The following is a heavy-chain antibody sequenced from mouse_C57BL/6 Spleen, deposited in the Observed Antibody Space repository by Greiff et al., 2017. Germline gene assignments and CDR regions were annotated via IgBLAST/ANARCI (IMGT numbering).Heavy chain of an antibody. J-gene: IGHJ2*01. V-gene: IGHV1-72*01. CDR1: GYTFTSYW. CDR3: ARDYECDGYYFDD. Sequence: QVQLQQSGAELVKPGASVKLSCKASGYTFTSYWMHWVKQRPGRGLEWIGRIYPNSGGTKYNEKFKGKATLTVDTPSSTAYMQLSSLTSEDSAVYYCARDYECDGYYFDDWGQGTTLTVSS. D-gene: IGHD2-4*01. CDR2: IYPNSGGT.